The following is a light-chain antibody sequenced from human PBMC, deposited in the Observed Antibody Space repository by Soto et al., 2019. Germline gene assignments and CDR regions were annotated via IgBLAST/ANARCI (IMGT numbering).Light chain of an antibody. Sequence: EIVVTQSPGTLSLSPGERATLSCRASQSVSSSYLAWYQHKPGQAPKLLIYSASSRATGIPDRFSGSGSERDFTLTISRLEPEDFALYFCQQYGGLITFGQGTRLEIK. J-gene: IGKJ5*01. CDR2: SAS. CDR3: QQYGGLIT. V-gene: IGKV3-20*01. CDR1: QSVSSSY.